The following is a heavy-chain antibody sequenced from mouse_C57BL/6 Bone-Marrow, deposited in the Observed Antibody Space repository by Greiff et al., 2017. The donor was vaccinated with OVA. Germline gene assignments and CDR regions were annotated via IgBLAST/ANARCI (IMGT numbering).Heavy chain of an antibody. CDR1: GYTFTAYT. CDR2: FYPGSGSI. Sequence: VHLVESGAELVKPGASVKLSCKASGYTFTAYTINWVKQRSGQGLEWIGWFYPGSGSIKYNEKFKDKATLTADNSSSTVYMELSRLTSEDSAVYFCARHEREDSGGWFAYWGQGTLVTVSA. D-gene: IGHD3-2*01. V-gene: IGHV1-62-2*01. J-gene: IGHJ3*01. CDR3: ARHEREDSGGWFAY.